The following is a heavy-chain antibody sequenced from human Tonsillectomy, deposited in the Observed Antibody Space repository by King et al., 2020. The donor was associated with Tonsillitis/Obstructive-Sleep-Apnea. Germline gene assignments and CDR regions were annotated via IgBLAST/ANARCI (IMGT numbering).Heavy chain of an antibody. CDR3: ARAQFNGYGDSHRNYFDY. D-gene: IGHD4-17*01. CDR2: ITSSSSYI. CDR1: GFTFSTYT. J-gene: IGHJ4*02. V-gene: IGHV3-21*01. Sequence: VQLVESGGGLVKPGGSLRLSCVASGFTFSTYTMNWVRQAPGKGLEWVSSITSSSSYIYYADSMKGRFTISRDNAENSLYLQLTSLRTEDTALYYCARAQFNGYGDSHRNYFDYWGQGSLVTVSS.